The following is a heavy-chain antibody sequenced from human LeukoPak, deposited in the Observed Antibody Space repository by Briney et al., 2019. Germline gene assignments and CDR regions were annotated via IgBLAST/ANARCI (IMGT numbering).Heavy chain of an antibody. CDR1: GGSISSGGYY. CDR3: ARGWGFGSIDY. Sequence: PSQTLSLTCTVSGGSISSGGYYWSWIRQHPGKGLEWIGYIYYSGSTYYNPSLKSRVTISVDTSKSQFSLKLSSVTAADTAVYYCARGWGFGSIDYWGQGTLVTVSS. J-gene: IGHJ4*02. V-gene: IGHV4-31*03. CDR2: IYYSGST. D-gene: IGHD7-27*01.